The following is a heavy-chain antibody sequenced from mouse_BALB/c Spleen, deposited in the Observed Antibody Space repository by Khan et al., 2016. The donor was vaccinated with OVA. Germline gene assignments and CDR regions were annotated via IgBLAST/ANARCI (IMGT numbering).Heavy chain of an antibody. J-gene: IGHJ2*01. CDR3: ARGNYYGYYFDY. V-gene: IGHV3-2*02. CDR1: GNSITSGYA. Sequence: EVQLQESGPGLVKPSQSLSLTCTVTGNSITSGYAWNWIRQFPGNKLEWMGYISYSGDTSYIPSLKSRISITRDTSKNQFFLQLNSVTTEDTATYYCARGNYYGYYFDYWGQGTTLTGAS. CDR2: ISYSGDT. D-gene: IGHD1-1*01.